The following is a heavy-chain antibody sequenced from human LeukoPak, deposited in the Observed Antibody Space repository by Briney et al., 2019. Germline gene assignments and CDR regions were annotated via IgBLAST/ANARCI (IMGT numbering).Heavy chain of an antibody. CDR2: ISSGGITI. Sequence: GGSLRLSCAASGFTFSDYYMSWVRQAPGKGLEWVSYISSGGITIYYADSVKGRFTISRDNSKNTLYLQMNSLRAEDTAVYYCAKDSPRIAVAGTLDYWGQGTLVTVSS. CDR1: GFTFSDYY. D-gene: IGHD6-19*01. J-gene: IGHJ4*02. CDR3: AKDSPRIAVAGTLDY. V-gene: IGHV3-11*01.